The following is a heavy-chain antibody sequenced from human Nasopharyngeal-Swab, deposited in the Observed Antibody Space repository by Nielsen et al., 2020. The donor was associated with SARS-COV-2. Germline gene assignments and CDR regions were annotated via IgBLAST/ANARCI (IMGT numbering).Heavy chain of an antibody. CDR3: ARHSNLMVQGVMGGMDV. D-gene: IGHD3-10*01. V-gene: IGHV4-34*01. CDR2: INHSGST. J-gene: IGHJ6*02. Sequence: WIRQPPGKGLEWIGEINHSGSTNYNPSLKSRVTISVDKSKNQFSLKLSSVTAADTAVYYCARHSNLMVQGVMGGMDVWGQGTTVTVSS.